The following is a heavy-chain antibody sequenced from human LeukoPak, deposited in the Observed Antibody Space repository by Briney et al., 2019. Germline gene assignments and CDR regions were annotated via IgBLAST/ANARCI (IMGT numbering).Heavy chain of an antibody. CDR3: ARDRGYSYGNDAFDI. Sequence: GGSLRLSCAASGLTISSYSMNWVRQAPGKGLQWVSYISSSSSTIYYADSVKGRFTISRDNAKNSLYLQMNSLRAEDTAVYYCARDRGYSYGNDAFDIWGQGTMVTVSS. V-gene: IGHV3-48*04. CDR1: GLTISSYS. J-gene: IGHJ3*02. D-gene: IGHD5-18*01. CDR2: ISSSSSTI.